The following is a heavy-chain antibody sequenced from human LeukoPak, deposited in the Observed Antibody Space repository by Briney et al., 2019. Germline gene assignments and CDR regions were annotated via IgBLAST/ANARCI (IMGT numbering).Heavy chain of an antibody. D-gene: IGHD1-26*01. V-gene: IGHV5-51*01. J-gene: IGHJ4*02. CDR3: ARRRSGTSVDY. CDR2: IYPGDSDT. CDR1: GYSFTDYW. Sequence: GESLKISCQGSGYSFTDYWIAWVRQMPGKGLEWMGIIYPGDSDTRYSPSFQGQVTISADKSITTAYLRWSSLKASDSAMYYCARRRSGTSVDYWGQGTLVTVSS.